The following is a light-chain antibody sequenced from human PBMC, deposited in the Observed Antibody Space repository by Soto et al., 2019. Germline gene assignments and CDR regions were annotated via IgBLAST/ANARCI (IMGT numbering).Light chain of an antibody. Sequence: EIVMTQSPATLSVSPGERATLSCRASQSVSSNLAWYQQKPGQDPRLLIYGASIRATGIPARFSGSGSGTEFTLTISSLQSEDFAVYYCQQYNNWPPGTFGQGTKLEIK. CDR1: QSVSSN. V-gene: IGKV3D-15*01. CDR2: GAS. CDR3: QQYNNWPPGT. J-gene: IGKJ2*01.